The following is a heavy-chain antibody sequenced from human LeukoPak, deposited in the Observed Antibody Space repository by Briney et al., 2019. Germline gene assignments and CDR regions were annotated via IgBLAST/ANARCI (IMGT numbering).Heavy chain of an antibody. CDR3: ARETTPRYDSSGYRPPLFDY. CDR1: GYTFTSYG. V-gene: IGHV1-18*01. D-gene: IGHD3-22*01. CDR2: ISAYNGNV. J-gene: IGHJ4*02. Sequence: ASVKVSCTSSGYTFTSYGISWVRQAPGQGLEWMGWISAYNGNVNYAQKLQGRVTMTTDTSTSTAYMELRSLRSDDTAVYYCARETTPRYDSSGYRPPLFDYWGQGTLVTVSS.